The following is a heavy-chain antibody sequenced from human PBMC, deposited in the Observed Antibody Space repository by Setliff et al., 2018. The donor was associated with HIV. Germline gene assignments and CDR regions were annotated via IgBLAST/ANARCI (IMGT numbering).Heavy chain of an antibody. D-gene: IGHD3-22*01. V-gene: IGHV4-39*06. CDR1: GGSINGTSYY. CDR2: IYYSGDT. CDR3: ARAPYYDYRGLAVYYFDY. Sequence: NPSETLSLTCIVSGGSINGTSYYWGWIRQPPGQGLEWIGSIYYSGDTFYNTSLKTRITISVDTSKNHLPLKVSSLTAADAAVYYCARAPYYDYRGLAVYYFDYWGQGTLVTVSS. J-gene: IGHJ4*02.